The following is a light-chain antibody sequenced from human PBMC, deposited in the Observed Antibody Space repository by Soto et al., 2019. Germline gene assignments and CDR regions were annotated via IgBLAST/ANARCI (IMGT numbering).Light chain of an antibody. J-gene: IGLJ3*02. Sequence: QAVVTQEPSLIVSPGGTVTLTCASNTGAVTSTNWPNWFQQKPGQAPRALVYSTNNRHSWTPARFSGSLLGGKAALTLSGAQPEDEAEYYCLLYYGGTQLMFGGGTKLTVL. CDR3: LLYYGGTQLM. V-gene: IGLV7-43*01. CDR1: TGAVTSTNW. CDR2: STN.